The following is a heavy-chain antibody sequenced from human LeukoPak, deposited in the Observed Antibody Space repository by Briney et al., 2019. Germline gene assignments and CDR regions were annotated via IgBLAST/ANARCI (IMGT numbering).Heavy chain of an antibody. CDR1: GFTVSSNY. J-gene: IGHJ6*03. CDR2: IYSGGST. Sequence: GGSLRLSCAASGFTVSSNYMSWVRQAPGKGLEWVSVIYSGGSTYYADSVKGRFTISRDNSKNTLYLQMNSLRAEDTAVYYCARGSAFWSGYYRNYYYMDVWGKGTTVTVSS. CDR3: ARGSAFWSGYYRNYYYMDV. D-gene: IGHD3-3*01. V-gene: IGHV3-66*02.